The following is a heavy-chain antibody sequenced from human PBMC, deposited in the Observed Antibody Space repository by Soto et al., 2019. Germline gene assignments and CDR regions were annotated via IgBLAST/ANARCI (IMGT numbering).Heavy chain of an antibody. CDR3: ATMGSGDYYYGMDV. V-gene: IGHV1-24*01. Sequence: ASVKVSCKVSGYTLTELSMHWVRQAPGKGLEWMGGFDPEDGETIYAQKFQGRVTMTEDTSTDTAYMELSSLRSEDTAVYYCATMGSGDYYYGMDVWGQGTTVTVSS. CDR2: FDPEDGET. D-gene: IGHD1-1*01. J-gene: IGHJ6*02. CDR1: GYTLTELS.